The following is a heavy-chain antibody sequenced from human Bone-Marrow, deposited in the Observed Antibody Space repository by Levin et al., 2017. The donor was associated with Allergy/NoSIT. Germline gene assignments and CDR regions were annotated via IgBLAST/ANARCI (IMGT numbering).Heavy chain of an antibody. CDR1: AFTFRDYA. CDR2: VSGLGGAT. D-gene: IGHD4-17*01. J-gene: IGHJ6*02. CDR3: AKTYGDYPEDRHYYGTDV. V-gene: IGHV3-23*01. Sequence: PGGSLRLSCKASAFTFRDYAMTWVRQAPGKGLEWVSAVSGLGGATYYADSVRGRFTVSRDNSKNTLYLQMNSLRAEDTAVYYCAKTYGDYPEDRHYYGTDVWGQGTSVTVSS.